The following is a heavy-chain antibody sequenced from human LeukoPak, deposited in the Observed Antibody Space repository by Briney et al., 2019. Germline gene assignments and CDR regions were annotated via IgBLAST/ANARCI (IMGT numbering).Heavy chain of an antibody. V-gene: IGHV1-2*04. CDR2: INPSTGDT. Sequence: ASVKVSCKASGYTFTAYYLHWVRQAPGQGLQYMGWINPSTGDTKRAEKFQGSVTMTRDTSLSTAYIDLTSLTSDDTAVYFCARDPGGGSSWYSLYFWGQGTLVTVSS. CDR3: ARDPGGGSSWYSLYF. CDR1: GYTFTAYY. D-gene: IGHD6-13*01. J-gene: IGHJ4*02.